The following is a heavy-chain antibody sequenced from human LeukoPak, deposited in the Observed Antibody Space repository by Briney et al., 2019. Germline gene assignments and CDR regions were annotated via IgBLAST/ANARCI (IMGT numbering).Heavy chain of an antibody. CDR1: GFTFDDYA. V-gene: IGHV3-9*01. J-gene: IGHJ4*02. CDR3: AKDSYYDSSGLPDY. Sequence: PGRSLRLSCAASGFTFDDYAMHWVRQAPGKGLEWVSGISWNSGSIGYADSVKGRFTISGDNAKNSLYLQMNSLRAEDTALYYCAKDSYYDSSGLPDYWGQGTLVTVSS. D-gene: IGHD3-22*01. CDR2: ISWNSGSI.